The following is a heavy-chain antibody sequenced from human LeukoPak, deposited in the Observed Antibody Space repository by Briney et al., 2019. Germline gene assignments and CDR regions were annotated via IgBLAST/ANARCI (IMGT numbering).Heavy chain of an antibody. Sequence: GGSLRPSCAASGFTFSSYSMNWVRQAPGKGLEWVSSISSSSSYIYYADSVKGRFTISRDNAKNSLYLQMNSLRAEDTAVYYCARDPDDYVSLSDYWGQGTLVTVSS. V-gene: IGHV3-21*01. J-gene: IGHJ4*02. CDR2: ISSSSSYI. CDR3: ARDPDDYVSLSDY. CDR1: GFTFSSYS. D-gene: IGHD3-16*01.